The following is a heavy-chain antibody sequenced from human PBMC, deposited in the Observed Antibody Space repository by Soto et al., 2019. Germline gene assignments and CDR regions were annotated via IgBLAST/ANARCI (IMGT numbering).Heavy chain of an antibody. Sequence: PGGSLRLSCAASGFTFSSYSINWVRQAPGKGLEWVSYISGRSGAIYYADSVKGRFTISGDNAKNSLYLQMNSLSAEDTAVYFCARDYIYAFDIWGQGTMVTVSS. CDR1: GFTFSSYS. D-gene: IGHD2-2*02. CDR2: ISGRSGAI. V-gene: IGHV3-48*01. J-gene: IGHJ3*02. CDR3: ARDYIYAFDI.